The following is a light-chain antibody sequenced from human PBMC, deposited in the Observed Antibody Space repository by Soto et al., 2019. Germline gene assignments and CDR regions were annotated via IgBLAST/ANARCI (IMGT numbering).Light chain of an antibody. CDR3: CSYTSSSTRV. CDR2: EVS. Sequence: QSALTQPASVSGSPGQSITISCTGTSSDVGGYDYVSWYQQHPGKAPKLIIYEVSDRPSGVSNRFSGSKSGNTASLTISGLQAEDEADYYCCSYTSSSTRVFGGGTKVTVL. CDR1: SSDVGGYDY. V-gene: IGLV2-14*01. J-gene: IGLJ3*02.